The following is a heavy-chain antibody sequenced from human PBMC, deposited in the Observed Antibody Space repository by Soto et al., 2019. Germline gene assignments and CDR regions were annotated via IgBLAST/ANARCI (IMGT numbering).Heavy chain of an antibody. D-gene: IGHD2-15*01. CDR2: INAGNGNT. CDR1: GYTFTSYA. Sequence: ASVKVSCKASGYTFTSYAMHWVRQAPGQRLEWMGWINAGNGNTKYSQKFQGRVTITRDTSASTAYMELSSLRSEDTAVYYCARTYCSGGSCYPRGALDIWGQGTMVIVSS. V-gene: IGHV1-3*01. J-gene: IGHJ3*02. CDR3: ARTYCSGGSCYPRGALDI.